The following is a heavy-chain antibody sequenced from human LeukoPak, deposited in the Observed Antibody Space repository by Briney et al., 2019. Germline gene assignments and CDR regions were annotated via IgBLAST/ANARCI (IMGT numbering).Heavy chain of an antibody. V-gene: IGHV4-61*02. Sequence: PSETLSLTCTVSSGSISSGSYYWSWIRQPAGKGLEWIGRIYTSGSTNYNPSLKSRVTISVDTSKNQFSLKLSSVTAADTAVYYCARDLRSYWIFDYWGQGTLVTVSS. CDR3: ARDLRSYWIFDY. CDR1: SGSISSGSYY. CDR2: IYTSGST. D-gene: IGHD1-26*01. J-gene: IGHJ4*02.